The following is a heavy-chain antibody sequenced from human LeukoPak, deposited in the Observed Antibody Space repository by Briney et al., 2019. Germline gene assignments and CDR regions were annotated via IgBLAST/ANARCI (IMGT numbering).Heavy chain of an antibody. CDR3: ARQGGWYGLLDY. Sequence: SETLSLTCSVSAGSISSSDYYWGWIRQPPGKGLEWIGSIYYGGSSYFNPSLRSRVTIYVDTSKNQFSLKLSSVTAADTAMYYCARQGGWYGLLDYWGQGTLVTVSS. CDR1: AGSISSSDYY. V-gene: IGHV4-39*01. CDR2: IYYGGSS. D-gene: IGHD6-19*01. J-gene: IGHJ4*02.